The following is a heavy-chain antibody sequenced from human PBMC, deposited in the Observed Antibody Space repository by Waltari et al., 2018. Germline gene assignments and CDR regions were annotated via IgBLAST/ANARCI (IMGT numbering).Heavy chain of an antibody. CDR2: INYSGNT. Sequence: QVQLQESGPGLVKPSETLSLICTVSGGSISSHYWSWIRQPPGKGLEWIAYINYSGNTNDNPSLKGRVTISIDTSKNQFSLRLSSVTAADTAVYYCARDFRGTDYWGQGTLVTVSS. J-gene: IGHJ4*02. V-gene: IGHV4-59*11. D-gene: IGHD3-16*01. CDR1: GGSISSHY. CDR3: ARDFRGTDY.